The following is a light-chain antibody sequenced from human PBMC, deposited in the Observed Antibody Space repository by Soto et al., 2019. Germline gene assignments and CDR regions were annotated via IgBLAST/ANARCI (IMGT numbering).Light chain of an antibody. CDR2: DAS. V-gene: IGKV3-11*01. CDR3: QQRSNWPH. Sequence: ETVLTQSPATLSLSPGERATLYFRASRSISTYLAWYQQKPGQAPRLLIYDASNRATGIPARFSGSGSGTDFTLTITSLEPEDFAVYYCQQRSNWPHFGQGTRLEIK. CDR1: RSISTY. J-gene: IGKJ5*01.